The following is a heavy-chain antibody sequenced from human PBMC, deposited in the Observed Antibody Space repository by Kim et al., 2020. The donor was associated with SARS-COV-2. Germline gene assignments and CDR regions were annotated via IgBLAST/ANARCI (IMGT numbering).Heavy chain of an antibody. CDR2: IAYDESKE. V-gene: IGHV3-30*18. CDR3: AKDWAGSGSSNDAFDI. D-gene: IGHD1-26*01. Sequence: GGSLRLSCAASGFNFSVYGMHWVRQAPGKGLEWVAVIAYDESKEYYSDSVKGRFTISRDNSKNTLYLQMNSLRPEDTAVYYCAKDWAGSGSSNDAFDIWGQGTMVTVSS. CDR1: GFNFSVYG. J-gene: IGHJ3*02.